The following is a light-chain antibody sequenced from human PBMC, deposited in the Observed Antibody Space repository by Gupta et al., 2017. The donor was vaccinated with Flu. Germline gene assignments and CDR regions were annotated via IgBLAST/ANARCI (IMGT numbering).Light chain of an antibody. V-gene: IGKV1-5*03. CDR3: LQYNDYPSFT. CDR2: KAS. CDR1: QSISSW. J-gene: IGKJ3*01. Sequence: DRVTITGRASQSISSWLAWYQQKPGKAPKVLISKASSLESGVPSRFSGSRSGTEFTLTISSLQPDDFATYYSLQYNDYPSFTFGPGTKVDIK.